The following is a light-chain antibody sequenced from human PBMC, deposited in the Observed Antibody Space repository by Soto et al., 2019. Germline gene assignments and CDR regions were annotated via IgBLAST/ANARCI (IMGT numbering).Light chain of an antibody. CDR1: QSLVYSDGRTY. CDR3: MYNVKAPWT. Sequence: EIVLTQTPLSLSVTPGQPASISCKASQSLVYSDGRTYFYWYLQKPGQPPQVLIYGVSNRSPEVPGRFSGSGSGTDSTLKIGRVEAEDVGVYYCMYNVKAPWTFGQGTKMDIK. V-gene: IGKV2D-29*01. CDR2: GVS. J-gene: IGKJ1*01.